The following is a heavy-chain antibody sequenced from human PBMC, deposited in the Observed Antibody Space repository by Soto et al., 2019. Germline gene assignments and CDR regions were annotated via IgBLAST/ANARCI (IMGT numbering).Heavy chain of an antibody. D-gene: IGHD3-22*01. CDR3: ATVQQLSDITMIVVATRPYNWFDP. J-gene: IGHJ5*02. CDR2: IYYSGST. Sequence: SETLSLTCTVSGGSISSSSYYWGWIRQPPGKGLEWIGSIYYSGSTYYNPSLKSRVTISVDTSKNQFSLKLSSVTAADTAVYYCATVQQLSDITMIVVATRPYNWFDPWGQGTLVTVSS. CDR1: GGSISSSSYY. V-gene: IGHV4-39*01.